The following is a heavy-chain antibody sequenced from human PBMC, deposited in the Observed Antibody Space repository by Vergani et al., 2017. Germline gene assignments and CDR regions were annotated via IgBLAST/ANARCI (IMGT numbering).Heavy chain of an antibody. J-gene: IGHJ1*01. CDR3: ATKMCGRPGCQIGYFRE. D-gene: IGHD2-15*01. CDR1: GFTFSNSA. CDR2: ISGPGLST. Sequence: EVHLLGSGGGLVQSGGSLRLSCAASGFTFSNSAVSWVRQAPGRGLAWVTSISGPGLSTYYADSVKGRFSISRDNSKSTLYLQLNSLRTEDTAVYYCATKMCGRPGCQIGYFREWGQGTLVTVSS. V-gene: IGHV3-23*01.